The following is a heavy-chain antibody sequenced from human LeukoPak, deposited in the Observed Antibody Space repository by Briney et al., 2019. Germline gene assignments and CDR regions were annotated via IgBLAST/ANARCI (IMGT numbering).Heavy chain of an antibody. CDR1: GFTFSSYA. J-gene: IGHJ4*02. CDR3: AKRPSGSGSYSGYFDF. CDR2: LSGSGGST. Sequence: GGSLRLSCAASGFTFSSYAMSWVRQAPGKGLEWVSALSGSGGSTYYADSVKGRFTISRDNSKNTLYLQMNSLRAEDTAVYYCAKRPSGSGSYSGYFDFWGQGTLVTVSS. V-gene: IGHV3-23*01. D-gene: IGHD3-10*01.